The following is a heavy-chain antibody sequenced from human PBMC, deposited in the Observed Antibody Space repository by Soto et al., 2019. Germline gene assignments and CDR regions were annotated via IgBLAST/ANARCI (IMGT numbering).Heavy chain of an antibody. CDR1: GYTFTSYG. D-gene: IGHD6-19*01. CDR3: ARGGDGSGIAVVGTNLDY. J-gene: IGHJ4*02. V-gene: IGHV1-18*04. CDR2: ISAYNGNT. Sequence: DSGKVSGKASGYTFTSYGISWVRQAPGQGLEWMGWISAYNGNTNYAQNLQGRVTMTTDTSTSTAYMELRSLRSDDTAVYYCARGGDGSGIAVVGTNLDYWGQGTLVTAFS.